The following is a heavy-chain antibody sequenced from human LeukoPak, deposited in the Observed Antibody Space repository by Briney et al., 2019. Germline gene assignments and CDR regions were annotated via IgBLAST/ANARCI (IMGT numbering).Heavy chain of an antibody. D-gene: IGHD3-9*01. J-gene: IGHJ6*02. CDR2: IYYSGST. CDR3: ARDGWGYDILTGYKNYYYYGMDV. CDR1: GGSISSGGYY. V-gene: IGHV4-31*03. Sequence: SHTLSLTCTVSGGSISSGGYYWSWIRQHPGKGLEWIGYIYYSGSTYYNPSLKSRVTISVDTSKNQFSLKLSSVTAADTAVYYCARDGWGYDILTGYKNYYYYGMDVWGQGTTVTVSS.